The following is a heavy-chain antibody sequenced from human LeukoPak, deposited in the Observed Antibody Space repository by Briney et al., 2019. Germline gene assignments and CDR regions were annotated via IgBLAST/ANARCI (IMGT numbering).Heavy chain of an antibody. J-gene: IGHJ6*03. V-gene: IGHV1-18*01. CDR1: GYTFTSYG. Sequence: ASVKVSCKASGYTFTSYGISWVRQAPGQGLEWMGWISAYNGNTNYAQKLQGRVTITTDTSTSTAYMELRSLRSDDTAVYYCARVGVAAPPGGYYYMDVWGKGTTVTVSS. CDR2: ISAYNGNT. D-gene: IGHD6-13*01. CDR3: ARVGVAAPPGGYYYMDV.